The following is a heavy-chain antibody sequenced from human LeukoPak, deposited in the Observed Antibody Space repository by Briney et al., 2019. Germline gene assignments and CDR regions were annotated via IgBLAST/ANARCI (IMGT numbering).Heavy chain of an antibody. Sequence: SETLSLTCTVSGGSISSSSYYCGWIRQPPGKGLEWIGSIYYSGSTYYNPSLKSRVTISVDTSKNQFSLKLSSVTAADTAVYYCARQFKVGDCSGGSCYRENYFDYWGQGTLVTVSS. D-gene: IGHD2-15*01. J-gene: IGHJ4*02. CDR1: GGSISSSSYY. CDR2: IYYSGST. V-gene: IGHV4-39*01. CDR3: ARQFKVGDCSGGSCYRENYFDY.